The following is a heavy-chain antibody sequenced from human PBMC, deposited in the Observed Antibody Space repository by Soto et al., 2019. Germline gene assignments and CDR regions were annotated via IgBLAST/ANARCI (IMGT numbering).Heavy chain of an antibody. V-gene: IGHV3-23*01. Sequence: PGGSVRVSCAASGFPFSSYVMAWVRQAPGKGLEWVSGISGGGSNTFYADSVKGRFTISRDNSKNTLLLQMNSLGAEDTAVYYCAKDSNKYSSSLRGRYFDYQGQRIGVTVSS. D-gene: IGHD4-4*01. J-gene: IGHJ4*02. CDR3: AKDSNKYSSSLRGRYFDY. CDR2: ISGGGSNT. CDR1: GFPFSSYV.